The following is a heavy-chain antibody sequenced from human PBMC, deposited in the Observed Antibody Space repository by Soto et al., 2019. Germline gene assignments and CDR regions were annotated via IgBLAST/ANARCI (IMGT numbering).Heavy chain of an antibody. CDR1: GGSISSGGYY. V-gene: IGHV4-31*03. Sequence: SETLSLTCTVSGGSISSGGYYWSWIRQHPGKGLEWIGYIYYSGSTYYNPSLKSRVTISVDTSKNQCSLKLSSVTAADTAAYYWARSGYGSVPIPLLCWGQGSLVTVSS. CDR3: ARSGYGSVPIPLLC. D-gene: IGHD5-12*01. J-gene: IGHJ4*02. CDR2: IYYSGST.